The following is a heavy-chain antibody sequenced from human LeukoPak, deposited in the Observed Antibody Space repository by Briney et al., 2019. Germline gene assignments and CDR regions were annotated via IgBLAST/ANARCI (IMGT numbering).Heavy chain of an antibody. CDR1: GFTFNNYA. V-gene: IGHV3-23*01. CDR2: ISGSGGST. J-gene: IGHJ4*02. Sequence: GGSLRLSCAASGFTFNNYAMSWVRQAPGKGLEWVSGISGSGGSTYYADSVKGRFTISRDNSKNTLYLQMNSLTAEDTAVYYCAKDSVPYYYGSGSCPDYWGQGTLVTVSS. D-gene: IGHD3-10*01. CDR3: AKDSVPYYYGSGSCPDY.